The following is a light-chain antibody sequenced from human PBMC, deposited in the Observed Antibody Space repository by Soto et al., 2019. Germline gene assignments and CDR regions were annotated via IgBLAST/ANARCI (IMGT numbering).Light chain of an antibody. V-gene: IGKV1-5*01. CDR3: QQYTTFSPT. CDR1: QSVSPW. J-gene: IGKJ2*01. Sequence: IQMTQTPSTLSASVGDRVTITCRASQSVSPWLAWYQQTPGKAPKLLIYDVSNLQFGIPSRFSGSGSETEFTLTISGLQPDEFATYYCQQYTTFSPTFGQGTKLDI. CDR2: DVS.